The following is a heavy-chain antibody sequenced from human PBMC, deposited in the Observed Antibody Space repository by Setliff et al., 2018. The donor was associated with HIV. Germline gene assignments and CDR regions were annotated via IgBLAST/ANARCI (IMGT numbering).Heavy chain of an antibody. J-gene: IGHJ6*02. Sequence: ASVKVSCKASGYTFTRYGISWVRQAPGQGLEGMGWISANNGNTKYAQRLQGRVTMTTDTSTITAYMDLRSLRSDDTAVYFCARDGEYQVLHYYYSGMDVWGQGTTVTVSS. D-gene: IGHD2-2*01. CDR1: GYTFTRYG. V-gene: IGHV1-18*01. CDR3: ARDGEYQVLHYYYSGMDV. CDR2: ISANNGNT.